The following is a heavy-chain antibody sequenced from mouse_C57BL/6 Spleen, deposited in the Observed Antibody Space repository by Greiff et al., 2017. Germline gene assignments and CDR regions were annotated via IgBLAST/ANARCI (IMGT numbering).Heavy chain of an antibody. D-gene: IGHD2-4*01. CDR2: IYPGDGDT. J-gene: IGHJ4*01. CDR3: ARKRAYDYDFAMDY. CDR1: GYAFSSSW. V-gene: IGHV1-82*01. Sequence: QVQLKQSGPELVKPGASVKISCKASGYAFSSSWMNWVKQRPGKGLEWIGRIYPGDGDTNYNGKFKGKATLTADKSSSTAYMQLSSLTSEDSAVYFCARKRAYDYDFAMDYWGQGTSVTVSS.